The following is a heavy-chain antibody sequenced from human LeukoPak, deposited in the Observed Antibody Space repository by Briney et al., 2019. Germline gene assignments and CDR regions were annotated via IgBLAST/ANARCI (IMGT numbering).Heavy chain of an antibody. CDR1: GGSISSYY. CDR2: IYYSGST. V-gene: IGHV4-59*01. J-gene: IGHJ4*02. Sequence: SETLSHTCTVSGGSISSYYWSWIRQPPGKGLEWIGYIYYSGSTNYNPSLKSRVTISVDTSKNQFSLKLSSVTAADTAVYYCARVTIGVSLDYWGQGTLVTVSS. CDR3: ARVTIGVSLDY. D-gene: IGHD3-9*01.